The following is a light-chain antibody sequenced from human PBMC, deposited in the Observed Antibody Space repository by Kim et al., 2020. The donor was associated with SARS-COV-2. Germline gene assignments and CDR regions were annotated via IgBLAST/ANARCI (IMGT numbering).Light chain of an antibody. Sequence: SLSTGERTTRSFMASQSVSSFLAWYQQKRGQAPRLLFYDASSGATGIPARFSGSGSGTDFTLTNSSLEPEDFAVYYCQQRSNWPYTFCRGTELEI. V-gene: IGKV3-11*01. CDR3: QQRSNWPYT. J-gene: IGKJ2*01. CDR1: QSVSSF. CDR2: DAS.